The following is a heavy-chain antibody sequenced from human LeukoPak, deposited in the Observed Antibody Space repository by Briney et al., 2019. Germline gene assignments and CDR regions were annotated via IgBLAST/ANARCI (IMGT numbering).Heavy chain of an antibody. V-gene: IGHV4-39*01. CDR3: ARRAFAGNYVHFDY. D-gene: IGHD3-10*01. Sequence: SETLSLTCTVSGGSISSSSYYWGWIRQPPGKGLQWIGSIYYSGSTYYNPSLKSRVTISVDTSKNQFSLKLSSVTAADTAVYFCARRAFAGNYVHFDYWGQGTLVTVSS. CDR1: GGSISSSSYY. J-gene: IGHJ4*02. CDR2: IYYSGST.